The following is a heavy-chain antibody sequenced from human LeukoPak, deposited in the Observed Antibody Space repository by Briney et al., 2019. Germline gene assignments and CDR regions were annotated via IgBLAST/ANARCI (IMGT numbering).Heavy chain of an antibody. V-gene: IGHV3-7*04. D-gene: IGHD1-26*01. CDR3: ARWGWELLGGYFDY. Sequence: NIKQDGSEKYYVDSVKGRFTISRDNAKNSLYLQMNSLRAEDTAVYYCARWGWELLGGYFDYWGQGTLVTVSS. J-gene: IGHJ4*02. CDR2: IKQDGSEK.